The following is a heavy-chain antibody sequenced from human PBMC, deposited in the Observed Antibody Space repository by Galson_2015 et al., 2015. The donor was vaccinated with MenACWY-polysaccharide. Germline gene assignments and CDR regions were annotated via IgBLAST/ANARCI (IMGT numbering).Heavy chain of an antibody. V-gene: IGHV1-8*01. J-gene: IGHJ4*02. CDR1: GYTFTSYD. D-gene: IGHD5-18*01. Sequence: SVKVSCKASGYTFTSYDISWVRQATGQGLEWMGWMNPNSGNTGYAQKFQGRVTMTRDTSISTAYMDLRSLRYEDTAVYYCARVVRRKYSYSDYWGQGTLVSVSS. CDR2: MNPNSGNT. CDR3: ARVVRRKYSYSDY.